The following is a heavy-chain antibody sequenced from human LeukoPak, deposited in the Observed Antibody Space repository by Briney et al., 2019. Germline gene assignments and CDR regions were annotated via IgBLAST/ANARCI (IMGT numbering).Heavy chain of an antibody. CDR3: ARGGPYGDYYFDY. J-gene: IGHJ4*02. CDR1: GGSFSGYY. V-gene: IGHV4-34*01. CDR2: INHSGST. Sequence: SETLPLTCAVYGGSFSGYYWSWIRQPPGKGLEWIGEINHSGSTNYNPSLKSRVTISVDTSKNQFSLKLSSVPAADTAVYYCARGGPYGDYYFDYWGQGTLVTVSS. D-gene: IGHD4-17*01.